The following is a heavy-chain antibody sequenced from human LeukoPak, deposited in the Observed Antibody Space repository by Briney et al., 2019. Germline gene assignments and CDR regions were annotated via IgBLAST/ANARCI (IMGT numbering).Heavy chain of an antibody. CDR3: AKGVWLRFYYFDY. J-gene: IGHJ4*02. D-gene: IGHD5-12*01. CDR1: GFTFSSYA. CDR2: ISGSGGST. Sequence: GGSLRLSCAASGFTFSSYAMSWVRQAPGKGLEWVSAISGSGGSTYYADSVKGRFTISRDNSKNTLYLQMNGLRAEDTAVYYCAKGVWLRFYYFDYWGQGTLVTVSS. V-gene: IGHV3-23*01.